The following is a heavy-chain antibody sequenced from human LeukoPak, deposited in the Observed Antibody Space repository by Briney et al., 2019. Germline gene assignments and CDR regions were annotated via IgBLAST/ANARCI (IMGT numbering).Heavy chain of an antibody. Sequence: APVKVSCKASGYTFTTYAMHWVRQAPGQRLEWMGWINAGNGNTKYSQKFQGRVTITRDTSASTAYMELSSLRSEDTAVYYCARDRVGCSGGSCYRWFDPWGQGTLVTVSS. CDR2: INAGNGNT. D-gene: IGHD2-15*01. CDR3: ARDRVGCSGGSCYRWFDP. CDR1: GYTFTTYA. V-gene: IGHV1-3*01. J-gene: IGHJ5*02.